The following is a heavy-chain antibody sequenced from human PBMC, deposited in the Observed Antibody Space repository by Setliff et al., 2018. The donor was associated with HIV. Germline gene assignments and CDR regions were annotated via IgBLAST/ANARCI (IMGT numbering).Heavy chain of an antibody. J-gene: IGHJ4*02. D-gene: IGHD2-21*01. CDR2: INAGNDNT. CDR3: ARVPYDCAYCYFDY. CDR1: GYPFTTYG. Sequence: ASVKVSCKASGYPFTTYGITWVRQAPGQRLEWMGWINAGNDNTKYSHKFQGRVTITRDTSASTAYMELSSLRSEDTAVYYCARVPYDCAYCYFDYWGQGTLVTVSS. V-gene: IGHV1-3*01.